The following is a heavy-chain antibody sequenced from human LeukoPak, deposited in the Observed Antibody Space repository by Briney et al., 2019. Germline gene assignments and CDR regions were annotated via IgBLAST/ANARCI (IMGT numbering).Heavy chain of an antibody. CDR1: GYTFTSYD. CDR3: AREAVTIFGVVNRVMDV. J-gene: IGHJ6*03. V-gene: IGHV1-8*03. Sequence: ASVKVSCKASGYTFTSYDINWVRQATGQGLELMGWMNPNSGNTGYAQKFQGRVTITRNTSISTAYMELSSLRSEDTAVYYCAREAVTIFGVVNRVMDVWGKGTTVTVSS. D-gene: IGHD3-3*01. CDR2: MNPNSGNT.